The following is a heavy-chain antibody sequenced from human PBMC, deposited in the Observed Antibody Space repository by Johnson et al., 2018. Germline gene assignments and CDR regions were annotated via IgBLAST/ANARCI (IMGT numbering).Heavy chain of an antibody. CDR3: TMSIGDGYNSLDAFDI. Sequence: EVQLVESGGGLVQPGRSXRLSCTASGFTFGDYAMSWFRQAPGKGLEWVGFIRSKAYGGTTEYAESVKGRFTISRDDSKSIAYLQMNSLKTEDTAVYYCTMSIGDGYNSLDAFDIWGQGTMVTVSS. CDR1: GFTFGDYA. J-gene: IGHJ3*02. CDR2: IRSKAYGGTT. D-gene: IGHD5-24*01. V-gene: IGHV3-49*03.